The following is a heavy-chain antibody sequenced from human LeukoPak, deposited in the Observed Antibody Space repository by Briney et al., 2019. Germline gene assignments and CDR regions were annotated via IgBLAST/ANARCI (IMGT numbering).Heavy chain of an antibody. CDR2: INHREST. J-gene: IGHJ4*02. CDR1: GGSISSNRHY. D-gene: IGHD3-3*01. CDR3: ASNDFWSGYSTY. V-gene: IGHV4-39*01. Sequence: SETLSLTCSVSGGSISSNRHYWGWIRQPPGKGLEWIGTINHRESTYYNPSLKSRVTISVDTSKNQFSLKLSSVTAADTAVYYCASNDFWSGYSTYWGQGTLVTVSS.